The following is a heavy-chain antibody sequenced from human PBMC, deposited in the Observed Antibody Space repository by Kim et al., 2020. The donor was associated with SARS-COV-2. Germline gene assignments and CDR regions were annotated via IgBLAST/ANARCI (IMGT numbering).Heavy chain of an antibody. V-gene: IGHV1-69*04. CDR3: ARDCSGGSCWGY. Sequence: NYAQKFQGRVTITADKSTSTAYMELSSLRSEDTAVYYCARDCSGGSCWGYWGQGTLVTVSS. D-gene: IGHD2-15*01. J-gene: IGHJ4*02.